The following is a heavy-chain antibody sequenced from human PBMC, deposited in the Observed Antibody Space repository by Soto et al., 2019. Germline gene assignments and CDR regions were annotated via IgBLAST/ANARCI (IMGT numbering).Heavy chain of an antibody. CDR2: INAGNGNT. CDR1: GFTFTSYA. J-gene: IGHJ6*02. D-gene: IGHD6-13*01. V-gene: IGHV1-3*01. CDR3: ASSYIAAAPYGMDV. Sequence: GASVKVSCKASGFTFTSYAMHWVRQAPGQRLEWMRWINAGNGNTKYSQKFQGRVTITRDTSASTAYMELSSLRSEDTAVYYCASSYIAAAPYGMDVWGQGTTVTVSS.